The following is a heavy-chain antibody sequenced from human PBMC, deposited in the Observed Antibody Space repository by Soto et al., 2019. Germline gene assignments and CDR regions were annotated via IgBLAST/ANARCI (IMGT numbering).Heavy chain of an antibody. D-gene: IGHD1-1*01. J-gene: IGHJ6*02. Sequence: QVQLVESGGGVVQPGRSLGLSCAASAFTLSKFAMHWVRQAPGKGLEWVAVTSKDGINTYYADSVKGRFTISRDNSKSTIYLQMNSLRTEDTALYYCARGNMDVWGQGTTVTVSS. V-gene: IGHV3-30-3*01. CDR1: AFTLSKFA. CDR3: ARGNMDV. CDR2: TSKDGINT.